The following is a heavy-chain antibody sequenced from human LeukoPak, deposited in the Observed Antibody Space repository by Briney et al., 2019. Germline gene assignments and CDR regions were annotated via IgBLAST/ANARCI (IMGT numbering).Heavy chain of an antibody. Sequence: SETLSLTCTVSGGSISSYYWSWIRQPAGKGLEWIGRIYTSGSTNYNPSLKSRVTMSVDTSKNQFSLKLSSVTAADTAVYYCARHVPTVTRYYYYYYGMDVWGQGTTVTVSS. D-gene: IGHD4-17*01. CDR1: GGSISSYY. CDR3: ARHVPTVTRYYYYYYGMDV. V-gene: IGHV4-4*07. J-gene: IGHJ6*02. CDR2: IYTSGST.